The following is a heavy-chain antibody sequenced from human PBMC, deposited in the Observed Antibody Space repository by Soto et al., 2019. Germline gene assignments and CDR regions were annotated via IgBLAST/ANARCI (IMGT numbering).Heavy chain of an antibody. V-gene: IGHV4-31*03. J-gene: IGHJ4*02. CDR3: ARGACSGGSCYSGGEGPGGY. D-gene: IGHD2-15*01. CDR2: IYYSGST. CDR1: GGSISSGGYY. Sequence: QVQLQESGPGLVKPSQTLSLTCTVSGGSISSGGYYWSWIRQHPGKGLEWIGYIYYSGSTYYNPSLKSRVTISVDTSKNQVSLKLSSVTAAATAVYYCARGACSGGSCYSGGEGPGGYWGQGTLVTVSS.